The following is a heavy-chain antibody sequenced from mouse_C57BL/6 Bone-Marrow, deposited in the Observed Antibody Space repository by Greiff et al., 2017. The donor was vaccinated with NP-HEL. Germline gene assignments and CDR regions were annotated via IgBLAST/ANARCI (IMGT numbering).Heavy chain of an antibody. J-gene: IGHJ1*03. D-gene: IGHD2-5*01. CDR3: ARSLAYYSNLYWYFDV. Sequence: EVQLQQSVAELVRPGASVKLSCTASGFNIKNTYMHWVKQRPEQGLEWIGWIDPANGNTKYAPKFQGKATITADTSSNTAYLQLSSLTSEDTAIYYCARSLAYYSNLYWYFDVWGTGTTVTVSS. CDR2: IDPANGNT. V-gene: IGHV14-3*01. CDR1: GFNIKNTY.